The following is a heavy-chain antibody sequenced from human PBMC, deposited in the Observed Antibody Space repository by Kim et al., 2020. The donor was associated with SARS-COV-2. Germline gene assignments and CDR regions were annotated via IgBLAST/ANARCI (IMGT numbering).Heavy chain of an antibody. J-gene: IGHJ6*02. D-gene: IGHD6-13*01. V-gene: IGHV3-23*01. Sequence: SVKRRFTISRDNSKNTLYLQMNSLRAEDTAVYYCAKDLGYSTYYYGMDVWGQGTTVTVSS. CDR3: AKDLGYSTYYYGMDV.